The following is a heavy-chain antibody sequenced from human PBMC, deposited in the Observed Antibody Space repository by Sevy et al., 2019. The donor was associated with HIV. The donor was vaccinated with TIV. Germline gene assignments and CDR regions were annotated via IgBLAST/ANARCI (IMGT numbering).Heavy chain of an antibody. Sequence: ASVKVSCKASGYTFTGYYMHWVRQAPGQGLEWMGWINPNSGGTNYAQKFQGRVTMTRDTSISTAYMELSRLRSDDTAVYYCAREYSSLTCVDYWGQGTLVTVSS. D-gene: IGHD6-6*01. CDR2: INPNSGGT. V-gene: IGHV1-2*02. J-gene: IGHJ4*02. CDR1: GYTFTGYY. CDR3: AREYSSLTCVDY.